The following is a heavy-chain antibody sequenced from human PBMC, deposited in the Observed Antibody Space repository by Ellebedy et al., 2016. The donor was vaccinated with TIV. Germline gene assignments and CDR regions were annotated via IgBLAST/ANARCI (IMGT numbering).Heavy chain of an antibody. Sequence: GESLKISXAASGFTFSSYAMSWVRQAPGKGLEWVSAISGSGGSTYYADSVKGRFTISRDNSKNTLYLQMNSLRAEDTAVYYCANMGGTYYYYGMDVWGQGTTVTVSS. CDR2: ISGSGGST. CDR3: ANMGGTYYYYGMDV. D-gene: IGHD3-16*01. V-gene: IGHV3-23*01. CDR1: GFTFSSYA. J-gene: IGHJ6*02.